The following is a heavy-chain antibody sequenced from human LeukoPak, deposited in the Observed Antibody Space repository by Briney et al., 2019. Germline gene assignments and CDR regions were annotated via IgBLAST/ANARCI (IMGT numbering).Heavy chain of an antibody. CDR2: INEDGSKK. CDR3: AKERPRVSHKAGDWFDP. Sequence: GGSLRLSCAASGFTMSTTWMSWVRQAPGKGLECVALINEDGSKKYYGDPVKGRFTISRDNARNSVYLYMNSLRDDDTAVYYCAKERPRVSHKAGDWFDPWGQGSLVTVS. V-gene: IGHV3-7*04. J-gene: IGHJ5*02. D-gene: IGHD5/OR15-5a*01. CDR1: GFTMSTTW.